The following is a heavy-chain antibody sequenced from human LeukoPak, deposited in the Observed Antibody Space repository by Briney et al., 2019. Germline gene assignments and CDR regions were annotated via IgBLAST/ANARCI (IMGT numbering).Heavy chain of an antibody. V-gene: IGHV3-7*01. D-gene: IGHD5-18*01. CDR2: IKQDGSEK. CDR3: ATHRGYSYGTAEDFDY. CDR1: GFTFSHYW. Sequence: GGSLRLSCAASGFTFSHYWMSWVRQAPGKGLEGVANIKQDGSEKYYVDSVKGRFTISRDNAKNSLYLQMNSLRAEDTAVYYCATHRGYSYGTAEDFDYWGQGTLVTVSS. J-gene: IGHJ4*02.